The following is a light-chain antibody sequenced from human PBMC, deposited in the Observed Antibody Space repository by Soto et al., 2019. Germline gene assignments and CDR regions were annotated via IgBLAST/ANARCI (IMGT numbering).Light chain of an antibody. V-gene: IGLV2-23*01. CDR3: CSYAGSTTYYV. J-gene: IGLJ1*01. CDR1: SSDVGSYNL. Sequence: QSVLTQPASVSGSPGQSITISCTGNSSDVGSYNLVSWYQQHPGQAPKLMIYEGSKRPSGVSNRFSGSNSGNTASLTISGLQAEDEADYYCCSYAGSTTYYVFGTGTKLTVL. CDR2: EGS.